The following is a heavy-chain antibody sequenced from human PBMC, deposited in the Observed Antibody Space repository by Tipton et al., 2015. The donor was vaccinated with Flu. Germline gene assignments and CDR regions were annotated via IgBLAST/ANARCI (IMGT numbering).Heavy chain of an antibody. CDR2: INVRGDDS. CDR3: ARDQNPLDV. CDR1: GSTSTDFY. J-gene: IGHJ6*02. V-gene: IGHV1-46*01. Sequence: QVQLVQSGAEVKNPGASVKVSCKALGSTSTDFYIHWVRQAPGQGLEWMGIINVRGDDSGYAQKFQGRLTLTRDTSTSTVYMELSSLRSEDMAVYYCARDQNPLDVWGQGTTVTAS.